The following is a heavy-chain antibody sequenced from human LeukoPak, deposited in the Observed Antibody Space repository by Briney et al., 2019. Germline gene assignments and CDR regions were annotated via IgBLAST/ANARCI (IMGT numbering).Heavy chain of an antibody. CDR3: ARDHSVATIGRGYDYYMDV. Sequence: ASVRVSCKASGYIFIVHYIHWVRQAPGQGLEWMGWISPNSGGTKYAQTFQGRVTMTRDTSMSTVYMELSSLTSDDTAVYYCARDHSVATIGRGYDYYMDVWGKGATVTVSS. J-gene: IGHJ6*03. CDR2: ISPNSGGT. V-gene: IGHV1-2*02. D-gene: IGHD5-12*01. CDR1: GYIFIVHY.